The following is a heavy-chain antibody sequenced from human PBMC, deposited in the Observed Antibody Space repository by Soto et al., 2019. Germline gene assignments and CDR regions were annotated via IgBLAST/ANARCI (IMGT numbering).Heavy chain of an antibody. D-gene: IGHD2-2*01. CDR3: AEYNRYCSSTNCFVFDY. Sequence: EVQLVESGGGLVQPGGSLRLSCAASGFTFNNYWMSWVRQAPGKGLEWVANIKQDGSEKYYVDSVKGRFTISRDNAKNSLYLKMNSLRAEDLGVYYCAEYNRYCSSTNCFVFDYWGQGTLVTVCS. CDR2: IKQDGSEK. CDR1: GFTFNNYW. V-gene: IGHV3-7*01. J-gene: IGHJ4*02.